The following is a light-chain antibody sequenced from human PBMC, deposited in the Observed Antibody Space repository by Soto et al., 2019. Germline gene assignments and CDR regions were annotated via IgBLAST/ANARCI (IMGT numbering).Light chain of an antibody. CDR1: QGISTF. J-gene: IGKJ4*01. Sequence: DIQMNQSPSTLSASIVDRVTITCRASQGISTFLDWYQQKPGQAPKLLIYRASILQSGVPSRFRGSGSGTDFTLTISRLQPEDFETYFCQQLNSYPLTFGGGTKVDIK. CDR2: RAS. CDR3: QQLNSYPLT. V-gene: IGKV1-9*01.